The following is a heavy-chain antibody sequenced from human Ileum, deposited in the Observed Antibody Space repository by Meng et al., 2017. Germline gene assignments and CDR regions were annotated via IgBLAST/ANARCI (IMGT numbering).Heavy chain of an antibody. J-gene: IGHJ4*02. V-gene: IGHV3-7*01. CDR2: ISPDGSEK. CDR1: GFTFNTYW. D-gene: IGHD6-19*01. CDR3: AGWESRSY. Sequence: GESLKISCAGSGFTFNTYWMNWVRQAPGKGLEWVANISPDGSEKRIVDSLKGRVTVSRDNAKNSLFLQMNSLRVDDTAAYYCAGWESRSYWGQGALVTVSS.